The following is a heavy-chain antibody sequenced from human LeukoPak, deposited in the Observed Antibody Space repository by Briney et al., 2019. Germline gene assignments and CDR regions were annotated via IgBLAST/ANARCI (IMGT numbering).Heavy chain of an antibody. CDR3: AKAEGYSYGDFDY. Sequence: GGSLRLSCAASGFTFSSYGMHWVRQAPGKGLEWVAFIRYDGSNKYYADSVKGRFTISRDNSKNTLYPQMNSLRAEDTAVYYCAKAEGYSYGDFDYWGQGTLVTVCS. J-gene: IGHJ4*02. V-gene: IGHV3-30*02. CDR2: IRYDGSNK. CDR1: GFTFSSYG. D-gene: IGHD5-18*01.